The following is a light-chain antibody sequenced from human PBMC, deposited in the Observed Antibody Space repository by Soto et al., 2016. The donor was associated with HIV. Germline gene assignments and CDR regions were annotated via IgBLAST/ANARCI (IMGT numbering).Light chain of an antibody. J-gene: IGLJ2*01. CDR2: QDS. V-gene: IGLV3-1*01. CDR3: QAWDSFVV. CDR1: KLGDKY. Sequence: SYELTQPPSVSVSPGQTASITCSGDKLGDKYACWYQQKPGQSPVLLIYQDSKRPPGIPERFSGSNSGNTATLTISGTQAMDEADYYCQAWDSFVVFGGGTKLTVL.